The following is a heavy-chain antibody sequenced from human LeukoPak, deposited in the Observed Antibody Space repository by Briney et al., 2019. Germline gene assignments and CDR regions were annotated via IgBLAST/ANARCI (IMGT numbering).Heavy chain of an antibody. V-gene: IGHV3-23*01. D-gene: IGHD4-23*01. Sequence: GGSLRLSCAASGFTVSSNYMSWVRQAPGKGLEWVSSISGSGGNTYYADSVKGRFTISRDNSKNTLYMQMNSLRAEDTAVYDRAKLVTHFDYWGQGTLVTVSS. CDR3: AKLVTHFDY. J-gene: IGHJ4*02. CDR2: ISGSGGNT. CDR1: GFTVSSNY.